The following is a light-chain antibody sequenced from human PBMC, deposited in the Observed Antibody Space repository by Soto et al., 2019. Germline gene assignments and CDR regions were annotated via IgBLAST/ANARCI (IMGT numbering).Light chain of an antibody. CDR1: SSDIGSYKH. J-gene: IGLJ1*01. CDR3: RSYASSRSYV. CDR2: EVS. Sequence: QSALTQPVSVSGSPGQSVTISCTGTSSDIGSYKHVSWYQQYPGKAPKLMIYEVSDRPSGVSNRFSGSKSGNTASLTISGLQAEDEADYYCRSYASSRSYVFGTGTKLTVL. V-gene: IGLV2-14*03.